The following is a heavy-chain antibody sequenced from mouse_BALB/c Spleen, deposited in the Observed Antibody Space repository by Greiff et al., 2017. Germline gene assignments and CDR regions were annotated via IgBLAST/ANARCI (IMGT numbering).Heavy chain of an antibody. CDR1: GFTFSSYG. J-gene: IGHJ3*01. V-gene: IGHV5-6-3*01. D-gene: IGHD2-3*01. CDR2: INSNGGST. CDR3: ARDRTSRDGYYNWFAY. Sequence: EVQLQQSGGGLVQPGGSLKLSCAASGFTFSSYGMSWVRQTPDKRLELVATINSNGGSTYYPDSVKGRFTISRDTAKNTLYLQMSSLKSEDTAMYYCARDRTSRDGYYNWFAYWGQGTLVTVSA.